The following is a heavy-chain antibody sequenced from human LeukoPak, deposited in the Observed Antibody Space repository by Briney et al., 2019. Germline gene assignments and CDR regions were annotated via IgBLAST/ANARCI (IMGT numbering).Heavy chain of an antibody. CDR2: IRGSGGST. J-gene: IGHJ4*02. CDR1: GFTFSIYA. D-gene: IGHD4-17*01. V-gene: IGHV3-23*01. Sequence: GVSLRLSCAASGFTFSIYAMSWVRQSPGKGLEWVSAIRGSGGSTYYADSVKGRFTISRDNSKNALYLQMNSLRAEDTAVYYCAKGGGDYKSFDYWGQGTLVTVSS. CDR3: AKGGGDYKSFDY.